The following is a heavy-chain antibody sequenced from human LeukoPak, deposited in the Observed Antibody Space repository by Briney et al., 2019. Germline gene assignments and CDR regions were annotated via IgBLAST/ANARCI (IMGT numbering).Heavy chain of an antibody. CDR3: AKILGRYVSPPAFDP. CDR2: ISKKSNYI. CDR1: GFTFSTYS. Sequence: GGSLRLSCAASGFTFSTYSMSWVRQAPGKGLEWVSSISKKSNYIFYADSLKGRFTISRDNARNSLYLQMNSLRAEDTAVYYCAKILGRYVSPPAFDPWGQGTLVTVSS. J-gene: IGHJ5*02. V-gene: IGHV3-21*01. D-gene: IGHD2/OR15-2a*01.